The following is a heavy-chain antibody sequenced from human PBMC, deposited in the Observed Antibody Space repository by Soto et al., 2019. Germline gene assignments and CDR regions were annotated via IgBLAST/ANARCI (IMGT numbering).Heavy chain of an antibody. J-gene: IGHJ5*01. V-gene: IGHV5-51*01. CDR2: IYAGDSDT. CDR3: SSLPRGYCTSTTFHTAFDF. Sequence: PGASLNISCKCSGYIFANYWIGWVRQMPGKGLEWMGIIYAGDSDTQYSPSFQVQVTLSADKSISTAYLHWSILTASDTAMYYCSSLPRGYCTSTTFHTAFDFWGQGTLVTVSS. D-gene: IGHD2-2*01. CDR1: GYIFANYW.